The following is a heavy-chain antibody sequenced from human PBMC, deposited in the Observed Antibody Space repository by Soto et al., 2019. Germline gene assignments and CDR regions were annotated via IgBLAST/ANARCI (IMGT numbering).Heavy chain of an antibody. CDR2: ISPYSGYT. CDR3: AREASVLIPAAQPSRFDS. Sequence: ASVKVSCKGFGYSFMKYGINWVRQAPGEGLEWVGWISPYSGYTHSAQKFHGRLTLTTDTAASTAYMELRILRSADTALYYCAREASVLIPAAQPSRFDSWGQGTLVTVSS. J-gene: IGHJ4*02. CDR1: GYSFMKYG. V-gene: IGHV1-18*01. D-gene: IGHD2-2*01.